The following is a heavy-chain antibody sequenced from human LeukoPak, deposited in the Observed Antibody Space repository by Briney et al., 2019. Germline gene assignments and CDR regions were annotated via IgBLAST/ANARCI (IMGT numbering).Heavy chain of an antibody. CDR1: GGSISSGSYY. CDR3: ARTRYSSSWYYFDY. D-gene: IGHD6-13*01. CDR2: IYTSGST. V-gene: IGHV4-61*02. J-gene: IGHJ4*02. Sequence: SETLSLTCTVSGGSISSGSYYWSWIRQPAGKGLEWIGRIYTSGSTNYNPSLKSRVTISVDTSKNQFSLKLSSVTASDTAVYYCARTRYSSSWYYFDYWGQGTLVTVSS.